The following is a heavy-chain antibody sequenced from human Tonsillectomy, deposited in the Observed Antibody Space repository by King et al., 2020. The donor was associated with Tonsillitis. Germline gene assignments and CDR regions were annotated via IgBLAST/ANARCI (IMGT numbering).Heavy chain of an antibody. V-gene: IGHV2-70*01. D-gene: IGHD2-15*01. CDR2: LDWDADK. CDR1: GFSLSTSAMC. Sequence: TLKESDPALVKPTQTLTLTCTFSGFSLSTSAMCVSWIRQPPGKALEWLALLDWDADKYYNTSLKTRLTISKDTSKNQVVLTMTNMDHVDTATYYCARIRWRCSGAICAPDFFDYWGQGTLVTVSS. CDR3: ARIRWRCSGAICAPDFFDY. J-gene: IGHJ4*02.